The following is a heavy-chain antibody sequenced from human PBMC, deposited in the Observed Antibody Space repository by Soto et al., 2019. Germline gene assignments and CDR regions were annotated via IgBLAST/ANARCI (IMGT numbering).Heavy chain of an antibody. CDR2: IKSRADGGT. Sequence: LRLSCAGFGFTFTDAYFSWVRQAPGKGLEWVGRIKSRADGGTDYSAPVKGRFTISRDDSQTSLYLQMNRLRTEDTGIYYCTTISTGGLRFLHWGQGALVTVSS. CDR3: TTISTGGLRFLH. V-gene: IGHV3-15*01. D-gene: IGHD3-3*01. J-gene: IGHJ4*02. CDR1: GFTFTDAY.